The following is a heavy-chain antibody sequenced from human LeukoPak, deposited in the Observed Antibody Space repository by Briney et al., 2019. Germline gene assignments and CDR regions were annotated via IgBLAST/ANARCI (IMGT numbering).Heavy chain of an antibody. CDR1: GFPFSDYA. CDR3: AKLGCTGTLCCANY. D-gene: IGHD2-2*01. CDR2: ISGGGDSV. V-gene: IGHV3-23*01. J-gene: IGHJ4*02. Sequence: GGSLRLSCAASGFPFSDYAMTWVRQTPGKGLEWVSVISGGGDSVDYADSMKGRFTISRDNSKNTLYLQMYSLRAEDTALYYCAKLGCTGTLCCANYWGQGTLVTVSS.